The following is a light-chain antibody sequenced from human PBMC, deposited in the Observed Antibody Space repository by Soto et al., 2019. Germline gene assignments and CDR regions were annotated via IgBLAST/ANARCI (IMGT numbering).Light chain of an antibody. J-gene: IGKJ4*01. CDR3: QQYGNSPLT. V-gene: IGKV3-20*01. CDR2: GTS. Sequence: EIVLTQSPGSLSLSPGERATLSGRASQSVNGNYLGWYQQKPGQAPRLLIHGTSSRATGIPDRFSGSGSGTHFTLTISRLEPEDFAVYFCQQYGNSPLTFGGGTKVEIK. CDR1: QSVNGNY.